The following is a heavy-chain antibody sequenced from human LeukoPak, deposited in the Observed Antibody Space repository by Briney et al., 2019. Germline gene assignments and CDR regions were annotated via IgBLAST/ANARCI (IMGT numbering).Heavy chain of an antibody. CDR3: VGELLPYYGMDV. J-gene: IGHJ6*02. Sequence: GGSLRLSCVASGFSLSRSSMHWVRQAPGKGLEWVAVISYDGSNKYYADSVKGRFTISRDNSKNTLYLQMNSLRAEDTAVYYSVGELLPYYGMDVWGQGTTVTVSS. CDR2: ISYDGSNK. D-gene: IGHD3-10*01. CDR1: GFSLSRSS. V-gene: IGHV3-30*03.